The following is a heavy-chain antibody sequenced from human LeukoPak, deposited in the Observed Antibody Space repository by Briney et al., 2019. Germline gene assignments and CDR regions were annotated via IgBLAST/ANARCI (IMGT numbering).Heavy chain of an antibody. J-gene: IGHJ4*02. CDR1: GFTFSNFW. V-gene: IGHV3-74*01. Sequence: GGSLRLSCAASGFTFSNFWMHWVRQAPGKGLAWVSRINGDGSNTTYADSVKGRFTISRDNAKNTLYLQMNSLRAEDTAVYYCARGSYDYWGQGTLVTVSS. D-gene: IGHD3-10*01. CDR2: INGDGSNT. CDR3: ARGSYDY.